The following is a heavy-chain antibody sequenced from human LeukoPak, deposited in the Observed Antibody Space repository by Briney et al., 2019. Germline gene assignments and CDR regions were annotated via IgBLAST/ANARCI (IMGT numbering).Heavy chain of an antibody. CDR2: TSSSDAGT. D-gene: IGHD2-21*01. CDR3: ARAPVTSCRGAYCYPFDY. V-gene: IGHV3-23*01. J-gene: IGHJ4*02. CDR1: GFPLSSYA. Sequence: GGSLSLSCAASGFPLSSYAMSWVRQAPGKGLEWVSATSSSDAGTYYADSVRGRFTISRDNSKNTLYLQMNSLRLEDAAVYFCARAPVTSCRGAYCYPFDYWGQGTLVTVSS.